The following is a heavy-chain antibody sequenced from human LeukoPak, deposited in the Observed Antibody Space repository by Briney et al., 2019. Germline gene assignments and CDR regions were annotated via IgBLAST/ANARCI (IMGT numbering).Heavy chain of an antibody. CDR2: INPNSGGT. CDR3: ASHVDYCSSTSCYPHDAFDI. Sequence: ASVKVSCKASGYTFTGYCMHWVRQAPGQGLEWMGWINPNSGGTNYAQKFQGRVTMTRDTSISTAYMELSRLRSDDTAVYYCASHVDYCSSTSCYPHDAFDIWGQGTMVTVSS. D-gene: IGHD2-2*01. CDR1: GYTFTGYC. V-gene: IGHV1-2*02. J-gene: IGHJ3*02.